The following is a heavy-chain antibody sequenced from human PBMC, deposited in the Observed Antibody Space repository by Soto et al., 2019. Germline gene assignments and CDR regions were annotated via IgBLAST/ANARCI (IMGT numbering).Heavy chain of an antibody. Sequence: SLKISCRGSGYYSSSYWIAWGRQMSGKGLEWLGSVYVSDSETKYSPSFQGQVTISADKYTNTAYLYWSSLKASDTAMYYCARRGTLSGRDAFDVWGEGTMVTVSS. CDR1: GYYSSSYW. CDR3: ARRGTLSGRDAFDV. V-gene: IGHV5-51*01. J-gene: IGHJ3*01. CDR2: VYVSDSET. D-gene: IGHD5-12*01.